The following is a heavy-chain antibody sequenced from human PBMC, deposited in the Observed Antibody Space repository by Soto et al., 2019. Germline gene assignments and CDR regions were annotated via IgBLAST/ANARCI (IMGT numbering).Heavy chain of an antibody. V-gene: IGHV4-34*01. Sequence: SETLSLTCAVYGGSFSGYYWSWIRQPPGKGLEWIREINHSGSTNYNPSLKSRVNISVDTSKNQLSLKLSSVTAAVTAVFYCARERGVLLWFGEPWFDPWGQGTLVT. D-gene: IGHD3-10*01. CDR2: INHSGST. CDR3: ARERGVLLWFGEPWFDP. CDR1: GGSFSGYY. J-gene: IGHJ5*02.